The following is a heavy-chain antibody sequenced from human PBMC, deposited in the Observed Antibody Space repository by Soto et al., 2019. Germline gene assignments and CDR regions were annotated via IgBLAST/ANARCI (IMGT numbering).Heavy chain of an antibody. Sequence: GESLKISCKGSGYSFTSYWISWMRQMPGKGLEWMGRIDPSDSYTNYSPSFQGHVTISADKSISTAYLQWSSLKASDTAMYYCARRLGVVTAPLDYWGQGTLVTVSS. CDR1: GYSFTSYW. V-gene: IGHV5-10-1*01. CDR2: IDPSDSYT. J-gene: IGHJ4*02. D-gene: IGHD2-21*02. CDR3: ARRLGVVTAPLDY.